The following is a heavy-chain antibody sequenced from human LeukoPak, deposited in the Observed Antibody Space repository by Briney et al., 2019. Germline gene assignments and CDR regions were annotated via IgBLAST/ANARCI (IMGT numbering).Heavy chain of an antibody. CDR3: ARRAVAGPTYFDY. V-gene: IGHV4-31*03. D-gene: IGHD6-19*01. CDR1: GGSISSGGYY. CDR2: IYYSGST. Sequence: SQTLSLTCTVSGGSISSGGYYWSWIRQHPGKGLEWIGYIYYSGSTYYNPSLKSRVTISVDTSKNQFSLKLSSVTAADTAVYYCARRAVAGPTYFDYWGQGTLVTVSS. J-gene: IGHJ4*02.